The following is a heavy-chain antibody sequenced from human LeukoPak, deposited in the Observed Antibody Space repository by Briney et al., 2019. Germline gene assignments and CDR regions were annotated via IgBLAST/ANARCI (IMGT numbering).Heavy chain of an antibody. CDR2: INHSGST. V-gene: IGHV4-34*01. Sequence: SETLPLTCAVYGGSFSGYYWSWIRQPPGKGLEWIGEINHSGSTNYNPSLKSRVTISVDTSKNQFSLKLSSVTAADTAVYYCARRGGIAAAGKHVGWFDPWGQGTLVTVSS. CDR1: GGSFSGYY. J-gene: IGHJ5*02. CDR3: ARRGGIAAAGKHVGWFDP. D-gene: IGHD6-13*01.